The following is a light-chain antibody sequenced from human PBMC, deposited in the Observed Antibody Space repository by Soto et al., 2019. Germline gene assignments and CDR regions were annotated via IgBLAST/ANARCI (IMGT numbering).Light chain of an antibody. CDR3: QQSYSTSIT. CDR2: AAS. CDR1: QSISSY. Sequence: DILMSQSPSSLSASVGDRVTITCRASQSISSYLNWYQQKPGKAPKLLIYAASSLQSGVPSRFSGSGSGTDFTLTTSSLQPEDFATYYCQQSYSTSITFGQGTRLEIK. J-gene: IGKJ5*01. V-gene: IGKV1-39*01.